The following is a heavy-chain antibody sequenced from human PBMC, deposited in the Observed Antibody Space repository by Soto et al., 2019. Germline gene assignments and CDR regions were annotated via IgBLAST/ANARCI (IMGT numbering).Heavy chain of an antibody. D-gene: IGHD2-15*01. V-gene: IGHV4-30-2*01. Sequence: SETLSLTCAVSGGSISSGGYSWSWIRQPPGKGLEWIGYIYHSGSTYYNPSLKSRVTISVDRSKNQFSLKLSSVTAADTAVYYCAREVVVVVAATHYYYGMDVWGQGTTVTVSS. CDR3: AREVVVVVAATHYYYGMDV. CDR1: GGSISSGGYS. CDR2: IYHSGST. J-gene: IGHJ6*02.